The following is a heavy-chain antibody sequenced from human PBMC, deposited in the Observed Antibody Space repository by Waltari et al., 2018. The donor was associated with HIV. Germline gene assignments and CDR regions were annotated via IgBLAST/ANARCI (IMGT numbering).Heavy chain of an antibody. CDR3: TTGAEDLWRVY. J-gene: IGHJ4*02. D-gene: IGHD3-10*01. V-gene: IGHV3-15*01. CDR2: IKSKRDGGTK. CDR1: GFIFSNAW. Sequence: EVQLVESGGGLVKPGGSLRLSCAASGFIFSNAWMSWVRQAPGKGLEWVGRIKSKRDGGTKDYAAPVKGRFTISRDDSKNTLYLQMNTLKTEDTAVYYCTTGAEDLWRVYWGQGNLVTVSS.